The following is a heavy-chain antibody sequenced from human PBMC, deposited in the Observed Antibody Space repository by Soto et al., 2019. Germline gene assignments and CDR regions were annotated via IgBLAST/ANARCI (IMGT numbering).Heavy chain of an antibody. CDR3: ARGRPLIPAAAIFWFAP. J-gene: IGHJ5*02. V-gene: IGHV4-30-4*01. CDR2: VYYSGST. CDR1: GDSTGPGDKY. Sequence: SETLSLTWSVSGDSTGPGDKYLSWIRQPPGKGLEWIGYVYYSGSTYYNPSLKSRVTMSVDTSKNQFALKLRSVTAADTAVYYCARGRPLIPAAAIFWFAPRGQALLVT. D-gene: IGHD6-13*01.